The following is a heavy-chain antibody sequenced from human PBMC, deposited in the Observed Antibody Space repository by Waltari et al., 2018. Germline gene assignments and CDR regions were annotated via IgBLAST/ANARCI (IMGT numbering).Heavy chain of an antibody. J-gene: IGHJ2*01. Sequence: EVQLLESGGGLVQPGGSLRLSCAASGFTFSSYAMGWVRQAPGKGLEWVSAISGSGGSTYYADSVKGRFTISRDNSKNTLYLQMNSLRAEDTAVYYCAKLRISAQGYFDLWGRGTLVTVSS. CDR1: GFTFSSYA. CDR3: AKLRISAQGYFDL. CDR2: ISGSGGST. V-gene: IGHV3-23*01.